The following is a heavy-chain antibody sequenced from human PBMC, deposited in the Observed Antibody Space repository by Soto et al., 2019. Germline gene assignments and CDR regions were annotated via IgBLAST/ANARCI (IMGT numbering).Heavy chain of an antibody. V-gene: IGHV3-53*01. J-gene: IGHJ3*01. Sequence: WSLRLSCAASGLTVSGKKYIAWVRQAPGKGLEWVSGVYDVDGTYYADSVKGRFTISRDTSKTIVFLEMNDLRPDDTAVYYCASWLQREHAYDVWGLGTTVTVSS. D-gene: IGHD1-1*01. CDR3: ASWLQREHAYDV. CDR1: GLTVSGKKY. CDR2: VYDVDGT.